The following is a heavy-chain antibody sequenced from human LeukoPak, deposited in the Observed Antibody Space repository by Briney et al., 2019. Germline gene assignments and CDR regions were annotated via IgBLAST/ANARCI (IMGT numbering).Heavy chain of an antibody. D-gene: IGHD5-18*01. Sequence: SETLSLTCTVSGGSISSYYWSWARQPPGTGLAWIGYIYYSGSTNYNPSLKSRVTISVDTSKNQFSLKLSSVTAADTAVYYCARGERQLWDEYYFDYWGQGTLVTVSS. CDR1: GGSISSYY. V-gene: IGHV4-59*01. CDR3: ARGERQLWDEYYFDY. J-gene: IGHJ4*02. CDR2: IYYSGST.